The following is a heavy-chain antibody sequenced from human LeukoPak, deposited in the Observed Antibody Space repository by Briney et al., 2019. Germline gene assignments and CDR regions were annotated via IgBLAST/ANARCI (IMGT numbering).Heavy chain of an antibody. CDR3: ARRSDSSSPFARVSAEQAFDL. J-gene: IGHJ4*02. CDR2: IYYSGST. CDR1: GGSINSSSYY. Sequence: PSETLSLTCTVSGGSINSSSYYWGWIRQPPGKGLEWIGSIYYSGSTYYNPSLKSRVTISVDTSKNQFSLKLSSVTAADTAVYYCARRSDSSSPFARVSAEQAFDLWGQGTLVTVSS. V-gene: IGHV4-39*01. D-gene: IGHD6-13*01.